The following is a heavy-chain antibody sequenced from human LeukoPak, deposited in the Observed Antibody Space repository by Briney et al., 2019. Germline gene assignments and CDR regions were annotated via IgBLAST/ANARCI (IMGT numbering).Heavy chain of an antibody. V-gene: IGHV3-43*02. D-gene: IGHD6-6*01. Sequence: GGSLRLSCAASGFTFDDDAMHWVRQAPGKGLEWVSLISGDGGSTYYADSVKGRFTISRDNSKNSLYLQMNSLRTEDTAFYYCAKDIDSSSMVDYWGQGTLVTVSS. CDR2: ISGDGGST. CDR3: AKDIDSSSMVDY. J-gene: IGHJ4*02. CDR1: GFTFDDDA.